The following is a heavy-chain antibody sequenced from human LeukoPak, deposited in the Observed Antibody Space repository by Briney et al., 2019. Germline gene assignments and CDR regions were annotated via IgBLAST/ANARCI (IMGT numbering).Heavy chain of an antibody. CDR2: ISAYNGNT. V-gene: IGHV1-18*01. CDR1: GYTFTSYG. CDR3: ARDHSPITIFGVVITPPIDY. J-gene: IGHJ4*02. D-gene: IGHD3-3*01. Sequence: ASVKVSCKASGYTFTSYGISWVRQAPGQGLEWMGWISAYNGNTNYAQKLQGRVTMTTDTSTSTAYMELRSLRSDDTAVYYCARDHSPITIFGVVITPPIDYWGQGTLVTVSS.